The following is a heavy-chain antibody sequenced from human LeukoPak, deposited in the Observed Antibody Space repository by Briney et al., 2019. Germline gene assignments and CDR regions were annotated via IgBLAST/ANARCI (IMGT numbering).Heavy chain of an antibody. V-gene: IGHV4-4*02. J-gene: IGHJ4*02. CDR2: IFHSGGT. D-gene: IGHD7-27*01. CDR1: GGSISSNNW. CDR3: ARGHKTGDHGY. Sequence: KTSETLFLTCAVSGGSISSNNWWSWVRQPPEKGLEWIGEIFHSGGTNYNPSLKSRVTISVDKPKNQFSLKLSSVTAADTAVYYCARGHKTGDHGYWGQGTLVTVSS.